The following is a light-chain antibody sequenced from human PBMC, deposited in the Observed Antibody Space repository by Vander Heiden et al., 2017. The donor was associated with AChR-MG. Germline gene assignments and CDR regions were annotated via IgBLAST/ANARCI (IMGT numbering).Light chain of an antibody. J-gene: IGLJ2*01. Sequence: QLVLTQSPSASASLGASVHLTCTLSSGHSSYAVAWHQQQPEKGPRYLIKVNSDGSHTKGDGIPDRFSGSSSGAERYLTISSLQSEDEADYYCQTWGTGIHVVFGGGTKLTVL. CDR2: VNSDGSH. CDR1: SGHSSYA. CDR3: QTWGTGIHVV. V-gene: IGLV4-69*01.